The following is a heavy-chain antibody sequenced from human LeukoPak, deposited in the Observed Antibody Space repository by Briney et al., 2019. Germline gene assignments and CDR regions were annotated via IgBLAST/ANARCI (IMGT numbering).Heavy chain of an antibody. CDR3: ARGSTYYDSSGQVPFDY. CDR2: ISGSSSTI. J-gene: IGHJ4*02. D-gene: IGHD3-22*01. Sequence: GGSLRLSCAASGFTFSSYSMNWVRQAPGKGLEWGSYISGSSSTIYYADSVKGRFTISRDNGKNTLYLQMNSLRAEDTAVYYCARGSTYYDSSGQVPFDYWGKGTLVTVSS. CDR1: GFTFSSYS. V-gene: IGHV3-48*01.